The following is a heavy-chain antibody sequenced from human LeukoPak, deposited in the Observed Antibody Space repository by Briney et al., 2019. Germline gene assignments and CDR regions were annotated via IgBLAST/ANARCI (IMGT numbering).Heavy chain of an antibody. D-gene: IGHD4-17*01. CDR1: GGSISSYY. CDR2: IYYSGST. J-gene: IGHJ4*02. CDR3: ARGRRNYGDYGGSRDY. V-gene: IGHV4-59*12. Sequence: PSETLSLTCTVSGGSISSYYWSWIRQPPGKGLEWIGYIYYSGSTNYNPSLKSRVTISVDTSKNQFSLKLSSVTAADTAVYYCARGRRNYGDYGGSRDYWGQGTLVTVSS.